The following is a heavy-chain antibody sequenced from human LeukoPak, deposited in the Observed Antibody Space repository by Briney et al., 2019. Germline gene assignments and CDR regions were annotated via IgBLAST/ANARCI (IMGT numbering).Heavy chain of an antibody. CDR2: ISRRSSYI. D-gene: IGHD3-3*01. Sequence: GGSLRLSCAASGFTFSSYRMNWVRQAPGKGLEWVPSISRRSSYIYYADSVKGRFTISRDNAKNSLYLQMNSLRAEDTAVYYCAGDSPGIMMFGVVTPKGGEGTRVTVS. J-gene: IGHJ4*02. CDR1: GFTFSSYR. CDR3: AGDSPGIMMFGVVTPK. V-gene: IGHV3-21*04.